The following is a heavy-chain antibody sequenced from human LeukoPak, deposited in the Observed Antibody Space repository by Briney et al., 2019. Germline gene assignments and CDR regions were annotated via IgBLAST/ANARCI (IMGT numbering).Heavy chain of an antibody. J-gene: IGHJ4*02. D-gene: IGHD1-26*01. CDR2: IRSKANSYAT. CDR1: GFTFSGSA. CDR3: TSVGGSYYDFDY. Sequence: GGSLGLSCAASGFTFSGSAMHWVRQASGKGLEWVGRIRSKANSYATAYAASVKGRFTISRDDSKNTAYLQMNSLKTEDTAVYYCTSVGGSYYDFDYWGQGTLVTVSS. V-gene: IGHV3-73*01.